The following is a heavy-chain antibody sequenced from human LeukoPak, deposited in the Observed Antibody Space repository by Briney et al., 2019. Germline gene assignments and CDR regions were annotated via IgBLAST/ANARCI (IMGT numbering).Heavy chain of an antibody. Sequence: GGSLRLSCAASGFTFSSYWMSWVRQAPGKGLEWVAHIKQDGSEKYYVDSVKGRFTISRDNAKNSLYLQMNSLRAEDTAVYYCARDGIPENFDYWGQGTLVTVSS. CDR1: GFTFSSYW. CDR3: ARDGIPENFDY. J-gene: IGHJ4*02. V-gene: IGHV3-7*01. CDR2: IKQDGSEK. D-gene: IGHD2-2*01.